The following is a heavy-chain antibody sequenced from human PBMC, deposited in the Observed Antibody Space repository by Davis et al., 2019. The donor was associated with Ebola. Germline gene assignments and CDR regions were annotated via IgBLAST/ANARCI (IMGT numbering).Heavy chain of an antibody. V-gene: IGHV4-30-4*01. CDR3: ARAAPYAWGEGKFDY. Sequence: MPSETLSLTCTVSGGSISSGDYYWSWIRQPPGKGLEWIGYIYYSGSTYYNPSLKSRVTISVDTSKNQFSLKLTSVTAADTAVYYCARAAPYAWGEGKFDYWGQGTLVTVSS. J-gene: IGHJ4*02. CDR2: IYYSGST. D-gene: IGHD2-2*01. CDR1: GGSISSGDYY.